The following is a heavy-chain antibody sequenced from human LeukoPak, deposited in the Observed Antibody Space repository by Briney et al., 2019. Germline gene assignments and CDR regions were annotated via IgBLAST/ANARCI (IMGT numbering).Heavy chain of an antibody. CDR3: ARKEVEVVATYDY. CDR2: IIPIFGTA. Sequence: AASVKVSCKASGGTFSSYAISWVRQAPGQGLEWMGGIIPIFGTANYAQKFQGRVTAYMELNRLTSDDTAVYYCARKEVEVVATYDYWGQGTLVTVSS. CDR1: GGTFSSYA. V-gene: IGHV1-69*13. D-gene: IGHD5-12*01. J-gene: IGHJ4*02.